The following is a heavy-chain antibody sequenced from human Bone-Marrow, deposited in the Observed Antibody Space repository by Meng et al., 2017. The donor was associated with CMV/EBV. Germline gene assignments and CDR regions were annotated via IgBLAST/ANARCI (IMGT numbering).Heavy chain of an antibody. D-gene: IGHD2-2*01. CDR2: ITPHNGNT. CDR1: GYTFRNYN. Sequence: ASVKVSCKASGYTFRNYNLTWVRRAPGQGLEWMGWITPHNGNTDYAQSLQGRLTMTTDTSTSTAYMELRSLRFDDTAVYYCARDLNIVVVPAASESTGRVYYYGMDVWGQGTTVTVSS. CDR3: ARDLNIVVVPAASESTGRVYYYGMDV. V-gene: IGHV1-18*01. J-gene: IGHJ6*02.